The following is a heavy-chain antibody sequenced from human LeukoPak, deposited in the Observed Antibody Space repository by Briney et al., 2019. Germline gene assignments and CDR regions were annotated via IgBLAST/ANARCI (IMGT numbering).Heavy chain of an antibody. V-gene: IGHV3-74*01. J-gene: IGHJ5*02. CDR3: ARGGGIAVLGWLDP. CDR2: IDSDGSST. Sequence: EPGGSLRLSCAASGFTFSNYWMHWVRQAPGKGLVWVSHIDSDGSSTSYADSVKGRFTISRDNAKNTLYLQMNSLRAEDTAVYYCARGGGIAVLGWLDPWGQGTLVTVSS. CDR1: GFTFSNYW. D-gene: IGHD6-19*01.